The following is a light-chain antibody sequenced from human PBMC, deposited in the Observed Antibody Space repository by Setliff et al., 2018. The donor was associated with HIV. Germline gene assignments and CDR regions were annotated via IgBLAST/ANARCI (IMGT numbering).Light chain of an antibody. Sequence: QSALPQPASVSGSPGQSVTISCTGTSSDVGRSKYVSWYQHHPGRAPQLILFDVNKRPSGVSSRFFGSKFGNTASLSISGLQAGDEADYFCCAYAGSDTCVFGTGTKVTVL. J-gene: IGLJ1*01. CDR2: DVN. V-gene: IGLV2-23*02. CDR3: CAYAGSDTCV. CDR1: SSDVGRSKY.